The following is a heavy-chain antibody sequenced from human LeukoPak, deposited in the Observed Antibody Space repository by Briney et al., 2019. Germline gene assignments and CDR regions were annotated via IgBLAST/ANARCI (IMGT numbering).Heavy chain of an antibody. Sequence: GGSLRLSCAASGFTFTSYTMHWVRQPPGQGLEWVAATSYDGGNRYYADYVKGRFTISRDNSNNTLFLQMKSLRPEDTAVYYCARAEMATIENFDYWGQGTLVTVSS. D-gene: IGHD5-24*01. CDR1: GFTFTSYT. J-gene: IGHJ4*02. CDR3: ARAEMATIENFDY. CDR2: TSYDGGNR. V-gene: IGHV3-30*01.